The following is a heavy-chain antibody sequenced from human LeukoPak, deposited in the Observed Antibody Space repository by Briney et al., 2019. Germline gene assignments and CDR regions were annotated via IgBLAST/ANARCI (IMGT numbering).Heavy chain of an antibody. CDR2: LVNFGYK. V-gene: IGHV3-53*01. J-gene: IGHJ4*02. CDR1: GFSVNNNY. D-gene: IGHD3-10*01. Sequence: GGSLRLSCAASGFSVNNNYMNWVRQATGKGLGWVSLLVNFGYKHYADSVEGRVTISRDSSRNTVYLQLNSLRAEDTAVYYCAGGSYYGSGSRPGYIEYWGQGTLVTVSS. CDR3: AGGSYYGSGSRPGYIEY.